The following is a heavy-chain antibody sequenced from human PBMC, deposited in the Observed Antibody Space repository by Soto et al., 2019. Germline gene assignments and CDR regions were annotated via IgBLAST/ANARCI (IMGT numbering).Heavy chain of an antibody. Sequence: ASVKVSCKAPGYTFTGYYMHWVRQAPGQGLEWMGWINPNSGGTNYAQKFRGRVTMTRDTSISTAYMELSRLRSDDTAVYYCARERWISAAAGPFDYWGQGTLVTVSS. J-gene: IGHJ4*02. D-gene: IGHD6-13*01. V-gene: IGHV1-2*02. CDR2: INPNSGGT. CDR3: ARERWISAAAGPFDY. CDR1: GYTFTGYY.